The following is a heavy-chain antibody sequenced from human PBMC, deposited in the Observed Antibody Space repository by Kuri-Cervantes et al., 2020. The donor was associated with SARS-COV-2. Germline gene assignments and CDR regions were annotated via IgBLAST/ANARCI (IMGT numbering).Heavy chain of an antibody. J-gene: IGHJ6*03. CDR3: ARVHKAGATYYYYYMDV. CDR2: ISSSSSYI. D-gene: IGHD1-26*01. V-gene: IGHV3-21*01. Sequence: GGSLRLSCADSGFTFSSYSMNWVRQAPGKGLEWVSYISSSSSYIYYADSLKGRFTISRDNAKNSLYLQMNSLRAEDTAVYYCARVHKAGATYYYYYMDVWGKGTTVTVSS. CDR1: GFTFSSYS.